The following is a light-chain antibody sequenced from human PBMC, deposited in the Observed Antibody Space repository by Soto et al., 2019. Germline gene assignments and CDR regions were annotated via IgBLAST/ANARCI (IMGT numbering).Light chain of an antibody. V-gene: IGKV1-39*01. CDR1: QSISNY. CDR2: AAS. Sequence: DIQMTQSPSSLSASVGDSVTITCRASQSISNYLNWYQQKPGKAPKLLVYAASSLQSGVPSRFRGSESGTDFTLAISSLQPEDFATYYCQQSYSTPFTFGPGTKVDIK. CDR3: QQSYSTPFT. J-gene: IGKJ3*01.